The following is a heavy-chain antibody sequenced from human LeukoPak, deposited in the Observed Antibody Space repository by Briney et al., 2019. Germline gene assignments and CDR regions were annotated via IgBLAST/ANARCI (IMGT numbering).Heavy chain of an antibody. J-gene: IGHJ4*02. Sequence: ASVKVSCKASGYTFTGYYMHWVRQAPGQGLEWMGWINPSSGGTNYAQKFQGRVTMTRDTSISTAYMELSRLRSDDTAVYYCARDSQTGDFDYWGQGTLVTVSS. CDR3: ARDSQTGDFDY. V-gene: IGHV1-2*02. CDR2: INPSSGGT. CDR1: GYTFTGYY. D-gene: IGHD1-1*01.